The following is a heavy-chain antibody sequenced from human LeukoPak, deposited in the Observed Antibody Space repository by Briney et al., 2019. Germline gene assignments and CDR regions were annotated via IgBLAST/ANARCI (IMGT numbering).Heavy chain of an antibody. CDR3: ARSPERLGQGYLDS. Sequence: GRSLRLSCAASGFTFSSYSMHWVRQAPGKGLEWLTLISYHGSNKEYTDSVKGRFTISRDNSKNTLFLQMNCLRTEDTAIYFCARSPERLGQGYLDSWGQGTLVTVSS. CDR2: ISYHGSNK. D-gene: IGHD3/OR15-3a*01. V-gene: IGHV3-30*04. CDR1: GFTFSSYS. J-gene: IGHJ4*02.